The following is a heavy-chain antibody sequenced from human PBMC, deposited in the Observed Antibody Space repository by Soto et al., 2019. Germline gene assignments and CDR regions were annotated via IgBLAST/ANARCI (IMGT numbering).Heavy chain of an antibody. J-gene: IGHJ6*03. CDR2: ISGSGGST. D-gene: IGHD2-2*01. CDR3: AKGYCSSTSCYSRKEYYYYYYMDV. V-gene: IGHV3-23*01. CDR1: GFTFSSYA. Sequence: SLRLSCAASGFTFSSYAMSWVRQAPGKGLEWVSAISGSGGSTYYADSVKGRFTISRDNSKNTLYLQMNSLRAEDTAVYYCAKGYCSSTSCYSRKEYYYYYYMDVWGKGTTVTVSS.